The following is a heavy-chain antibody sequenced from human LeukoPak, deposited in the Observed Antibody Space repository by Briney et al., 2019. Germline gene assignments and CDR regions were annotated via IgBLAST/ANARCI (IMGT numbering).Heavy chain of an antibody. CDR1: GGSISSGSYY. V-gene: IGHV4-61*02. J-gene: IGHJ4*02. CDR3: ARLGSGWYVIDY. D-gene: IGHD6-19*01. Sequence: SETLSLTCTVSGGSISSGSYYWSWIRQPAGKGLEWIGRIYTSGSTNYNPSLKSRVTISVDTSKNQFSLKLSSVTAADTAVYYCARLGSGWYVIDYWGQGTLVTVSS. CDR2: IYTSGST.